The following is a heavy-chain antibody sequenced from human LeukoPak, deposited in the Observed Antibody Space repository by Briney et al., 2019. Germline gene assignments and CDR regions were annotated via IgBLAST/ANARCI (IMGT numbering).Heavy chain of an antibody. CDR2: LWDDGSRK. CDR3: AKGLKYCSGGSCSLYMDV. Sequence: GGSLRLSCAASGFTFSAYDMHWVRQAPGKGLEWVAVLWDDGSRKYSADSVRGRFTISIDNSKNTLYLQMNSLRAEDTAVYYCAKGLKYCSGGSCSLYMDVWGKGTTVTVSS. J-gene: IGHJ6*03. V-gene: IGHV3-33*06. D-gene: IGHD2-15*01. CDR1: GFTFSAYD.